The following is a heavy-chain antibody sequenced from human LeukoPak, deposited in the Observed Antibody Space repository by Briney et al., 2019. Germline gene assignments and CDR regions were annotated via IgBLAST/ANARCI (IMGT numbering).Heavy chain of an antibody. V-gene: IGHV3-74*01. CDR1: GFTFISYW. D-gene: IGHD5-18*01. CDR3: ARDAPGNTALDY. CDR2: INGYGSST. Sequence: PGGSLRLSCAASGFTFISYWMHWVRQAPAKGLVWVSRINGYGSSTDFADSVKGRFTISRDNAKNTLYLQMNSLRAEDTAVYYCARDAPGNTALDYWGQGTVVTVPS. J-gene: IGHJ4*02.